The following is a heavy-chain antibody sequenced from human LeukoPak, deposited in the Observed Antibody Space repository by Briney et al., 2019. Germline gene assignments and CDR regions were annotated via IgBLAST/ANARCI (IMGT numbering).Heavy chain of an antibody. CDR3: ARDRSNERYYYDSSGDFDH. V-gene: IGHV3-7*01. J-gene: IGHJ4*02. CDR2: MKNDGSGK. Sequence: PGGSLRLSCAASGFTFSSYWMSWVRQTPGKGLEGVANMKNDGSGKYYVDSVKGRFTVSRDNAKNSLYLQMNSLRAEDTAVYYCARDRSNERYYYDSSGDFDHWGQGTLVTVSS. D-gene: IGHD3-22*01. CDR1: GFTFSSYW.